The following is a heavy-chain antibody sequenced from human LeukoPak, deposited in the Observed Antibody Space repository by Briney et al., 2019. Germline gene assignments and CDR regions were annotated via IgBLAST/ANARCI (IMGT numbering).Heavy chain of an antibody. Sequence: GGSLRLSCAASGVTFSSYGMHWVRQAPGKGLERVAFMRYEGSNKYYADSVKGRFTISRDNSKNTLYLKMNSLRAEDTAVYYCAKMAAVGYNWFDPWGQGTLVTVSS. J-gene: IGHJ5*02. V-gene: IGHV3-30*02. CDR2: MRYEGSNK. D-gene: IGHD4-23*01. CDR1: GVTFSSYG. CDR3: AKMAAVGYNWFDP.